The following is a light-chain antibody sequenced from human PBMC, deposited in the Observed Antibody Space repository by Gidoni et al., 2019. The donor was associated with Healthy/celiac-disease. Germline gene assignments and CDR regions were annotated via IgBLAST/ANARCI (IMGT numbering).Light chain of an antibody. CDR3: QQSYSTPRT. Sequence: DIQMTQSPSSLSASVGDRVTITCRASQSIINYLNWYQQKPGKAPKLLIYAASSLQSGVPSRLSGSGSGTDFTLTISSLQPEDFATYYCQQSYSTPRTFGQGTKVEIK. V-gene: IGKV1-39*01. CDR1: QSIINY. J-gene: IGKJ1*01. CDR2: AAS.